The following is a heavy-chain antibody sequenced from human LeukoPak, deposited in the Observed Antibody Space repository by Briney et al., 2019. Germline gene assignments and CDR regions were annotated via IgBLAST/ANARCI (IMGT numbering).Heavy chain of an antibody. CDR2: IYYRGST. Sequence: SQTLSLTCTVSGGSISSGGYYWSWIRQHPGKGLEWIGYIYYRGSTYYNPSLKSRVTISVDTSKNQFSLKLSSVTAADRAVYYCARVITSHSSGYYYALFDYWGQGTLVTVSS. CDR1: GGSISSGGYY. D-gene: IGHD3-22*01. CDR3: ARVITSHSSGYYYALFDY. J-gene: IGHJ4*02. V-gene: IGHV4-31*03.